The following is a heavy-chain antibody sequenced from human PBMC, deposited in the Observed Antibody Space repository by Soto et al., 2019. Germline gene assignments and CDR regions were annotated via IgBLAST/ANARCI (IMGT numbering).Heavy chain of an antibody. D-gene: IGHD3-10*01. CDR1: GFTFDDYA. CDR3: AKGDRTYYYGSGSYY. V-gene: IGHV3-9*01. CDR2: ISWNSGSI. J-gene: IGHJ4*02. Sequence: GGSLRLSCAASGFTFDDYAMHWVRQAPGKGLEWVSGISWNSGSIGYADSVKGRFTISRDNAKNSLYLQMNSLRAEDTALYYCAKGDRTYYYGSGSYYWGQGTLVTVSS.